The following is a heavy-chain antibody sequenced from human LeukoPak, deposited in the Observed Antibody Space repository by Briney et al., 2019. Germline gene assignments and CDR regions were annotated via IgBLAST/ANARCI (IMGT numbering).Heavy chain of an antibody. J-gene: IGHJ3*02. Sequence: GESLKISCKGSGYSFTGYWIAWVRQMPGKGLEWMGIIYPDDSDTTYSPSFQNQVTISADKSIGTAYLQWSSMKASDTAMYYCARRWGTYDILTGYYRDQDAFDIWGQGTMVTVSS. CDR3: ARRWGTYDILTGYYRDQDAFDI. D-gene: IGHD3-9*01. CDR2: IYPDDSDT. V-gene: IGHV5-51*01. CDR1: GYSFTGYW.